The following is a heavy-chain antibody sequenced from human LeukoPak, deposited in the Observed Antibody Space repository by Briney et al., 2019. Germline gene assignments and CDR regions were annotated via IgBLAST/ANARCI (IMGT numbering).Heavy chain of an antibody. CDR1: GGSISSSSYY. CDR3: ARRRNDYDSYYYYYYMDV. V-gene: IGHV4-39*07. J-gene: IGHJ6*03. Sequence: SETLSLTCSISGGSISSSSYYWGWIRQPPGKGLEWIGSIYYSGSTYYNPSLKSRVTISVDTSKNQFSLKLSSVTAADTAVYYCARRRNDYDSYYYYYYMDVWGKGTTVTISS. CDR2: IYYSGST. D-gene: IGHD4-17*01.